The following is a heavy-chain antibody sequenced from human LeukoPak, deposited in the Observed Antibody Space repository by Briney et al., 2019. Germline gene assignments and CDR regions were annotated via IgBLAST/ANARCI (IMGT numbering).Heavy chain of an antibody. Sequence: PGGSLRLSCAASGFTFTTYWMHWVRQAPGKGLVWVSHINSDGSITGYADSVKGRFTISRDNSKNTLYLQMNSLRAEDTAVYYCAKGYYYDAKAYYFDYWGQGTLVTVSS. CDR3: AKGYYYDAKAYYFDY. CDR2: INSDGSIT. J-gene: IGHJ4*02. CDR1: GFTFTTYW. V-gene: IGHV3-74*01. D-gene: IGHD3-22*01.